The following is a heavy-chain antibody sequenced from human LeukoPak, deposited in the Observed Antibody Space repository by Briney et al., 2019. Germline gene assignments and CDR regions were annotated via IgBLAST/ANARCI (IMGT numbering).Heavy chain of an antibody. CDR3: ARGPYYYGSGSYYRYYYYYGMDV. J-gene: IGHJ6*02. V-gene: IGHV4-34*01. CDR2: INHSGST. D-gene: IGHD3-10*01. Sequence: SETLSLTCAVYGGSFSGYYWSWIRQPPGKGLEWIGEINHSGSTNYNPSLKSRVTISVDTSKNQFSLKLSSVTAADTAVYYCARGPYYYGSGSYYRYYYYYGMDVWSQGTTVTVSS. CDR1: GGSFSGYY.